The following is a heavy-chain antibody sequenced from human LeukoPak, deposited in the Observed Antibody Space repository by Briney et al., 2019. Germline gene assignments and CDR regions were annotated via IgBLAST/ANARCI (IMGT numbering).Heavy chain of an antibody. CDR3: AKAMSSTTWGIFDF. J-gene: IGHJ4*02. D-gene: IGHD2-2*01. Sequence: GGYLRLSCAASGFTFSSYAVSWVRQAPGRGLECISSISGSGETTYYADSVKGRFTSSRDNSKKTVYLQLSSLRAEDTAVYYCAKAMSSTTWGIFDFWGQGTLVTVSS. CDR1: GFTFSSYA. V-gene: IGHV3-23*01. CDR2: ISGSGETT.